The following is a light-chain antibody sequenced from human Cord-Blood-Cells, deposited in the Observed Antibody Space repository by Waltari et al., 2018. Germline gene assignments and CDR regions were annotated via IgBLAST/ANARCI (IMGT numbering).Light chain of an antibody. CDR2: DAS. Sequence: ATHLSQSPSSLSASVEERVTITCRASQIFSSALAWYQQQPGKAPKLLIYDASSLESGVPSRFSGRASGTDFTLTISSLQPEDFATYYCQQFNSYPHTFGQGTKLEIK. V-gene: IGKV1-13*02. CDR1: QIFSSA. J-gene: IGKJ2*01. CDR3: QQFNSYPHT.